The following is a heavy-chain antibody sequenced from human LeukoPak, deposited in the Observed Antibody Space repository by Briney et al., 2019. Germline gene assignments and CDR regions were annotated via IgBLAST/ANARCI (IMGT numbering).Heavy chain of an antibody. CDR3: AKDLYGLGSFNDY. V-gene: IGHV3-7*01. Sequence: GGSLRLSCAASGFTFSSYWMSWVRQAPGKGLEWVANIKEDGSEKHYVDSVKGRFTISRDNSKNTLYLQMNSLRAEDTAVYYCAKDLYGLGSFNDYWGQGTLVTVSS. J-gene: IGHJ4*02. D-gene: IGHD3-10*01. CDR2: IKEDGSEK. CDR1: GFTFSSYW.